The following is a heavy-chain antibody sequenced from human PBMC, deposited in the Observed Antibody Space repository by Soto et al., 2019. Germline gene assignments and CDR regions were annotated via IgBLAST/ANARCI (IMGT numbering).Heavy chain of an antibody. V-gene: IGHV5-51*01. J-gene: IGHJ6*01. CDR3: VTLQSWSGYDTGRCGMEV. CDR2: IYPGDSDT. Sequence: GESLKISFKGSGYSFTSYWICWVRQMPVKGLAWTGIIYPGDSDTRYSPSFQGQVTISADKSISTAYLQWSSLKASDTAMYYCVTLQSWSGYDTGRCGMEVCGRLTTVTVCS. D-gene: IGHD3-3*01. CDR1: GYSFTSYW.